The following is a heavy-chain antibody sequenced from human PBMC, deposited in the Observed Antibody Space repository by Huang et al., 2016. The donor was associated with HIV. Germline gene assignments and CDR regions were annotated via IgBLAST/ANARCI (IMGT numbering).Heavy chain of an antibody. D-gene: IGHD4-4*01. CDR1: GYTCTSYW. CDR2: IYAGDSDS. V-gene: IGHV5-51*01. J-gene: IGHJ3*02. CDR3: AKLRRRDYSGSDAFDI. Sequence: EVQLVQSGAEVKKPGESLNISCKASGYTCTSYWDGWVRQMPGKGREWMGIIYAGDSDSRYSPAFQGQVTCSADKSISTAYLQWSSLKATDTAMYYCAKLRRRDYSGSDAFDIWGQGTMVTVSS.